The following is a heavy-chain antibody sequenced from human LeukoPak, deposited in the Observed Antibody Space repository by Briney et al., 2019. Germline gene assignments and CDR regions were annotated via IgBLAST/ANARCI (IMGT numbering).Heavy chain of an antibody. CDR2: INHSGST. CDR3: ARGGHVGWFDP. V-gene: IGHV4-34*01. J-gene: IGHJ5*02. Sequence: SETLSLTCAVYGGSFSGYYWSWIRQPPGKGLEWIGEINHSGSTNYNPSLKSRVTISVDTSKNQSSLKLSSVTAADTAVYYCARGGHVGWFDPWGQGTLVTVSS. D-gene: IGHD1-26*01. CDR1: GGSFSGYY.